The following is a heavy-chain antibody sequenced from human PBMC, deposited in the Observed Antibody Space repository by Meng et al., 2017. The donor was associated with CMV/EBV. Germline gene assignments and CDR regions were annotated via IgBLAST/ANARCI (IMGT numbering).Heavy chain of an antibody. Sequence: TVSGGSISSGSYYWSWIRQPAGKGLEWIGRIYTSGSTNYNPSLKSRVTISVDTSKNQFSLKLSSVTAADTAVYHCARERSIIGYFDYWGQGTLVTVSS. V-gene: IGHV4-61*02. CDR2: IYTSGST. CDR1: GGSISSGSYY. D-gene: IGHD3-10*01. CDR3: ARERSIIGYFDY. J-gene: IGHJ4*02.